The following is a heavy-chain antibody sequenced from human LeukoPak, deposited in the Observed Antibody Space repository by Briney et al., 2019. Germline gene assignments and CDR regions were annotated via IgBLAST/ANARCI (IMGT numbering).Heavy chain of an antibody. V-gene: IGHV1-8*02. CDR1: GYTFTGYY. CDR2: MNPNSGNT. Sequence: GASVKVSCKASGYTFTGYYMHWVRQAPGQGLEWMGWMNPNSGNTGYAQKFQGRVTMTRNTSISTAYMELSSLRSEDTAVYYCARGLPIIPMELLVGMASYGMDVWGQGTTVTVSS. CDR3: ARGLPIIPMELLVGMASYGMDV. D-gene: IGHD1-26*01. J-gene: IGHJ6*02.